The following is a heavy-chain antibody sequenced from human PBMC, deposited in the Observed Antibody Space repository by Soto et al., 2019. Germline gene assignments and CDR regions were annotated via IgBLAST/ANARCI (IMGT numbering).Heavy chain of an antibody. D-gene: IGHD3-22*01. CDR2: ISYDGSNK. CDR3: ARDYYDSSGYAY. J-gene: IGHJ4*02. Sequence: GGSLRLSCAASGFTFSSYAMHWVRQAPGKGLEWVAVISYDGSNKYYADSVKGRFTISRDNSKNTLYLQMNSLRAEDTAVYYCARDYYDSSGYAYWGQGTLVTVSS. CDR1: GFTFSSYA. V-gene: IGHV3-30-3*01.